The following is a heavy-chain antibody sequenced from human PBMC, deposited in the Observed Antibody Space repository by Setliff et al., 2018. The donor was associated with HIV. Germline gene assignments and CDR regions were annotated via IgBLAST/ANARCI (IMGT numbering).Heavy chain of an antibody. J-gene: IGHJ4*02. CDR1: GGSITSGSYY. D-gene: IGHD3-3*01. Sequence: SETLSLTCTVSGGSITSGSYYWSWIRQPAGKGLECIGHIYTSGNTNYNPSLKSRVTISIDTSKNHFSLKLSSVTAADTAVYYCARVRRDDFWTGPFVYWGQGTLGTVSS. CDR3: ARVRRDDFWTGPFVY. V-gene: IGHV4-61*09. CDR2: IYTSGNT.